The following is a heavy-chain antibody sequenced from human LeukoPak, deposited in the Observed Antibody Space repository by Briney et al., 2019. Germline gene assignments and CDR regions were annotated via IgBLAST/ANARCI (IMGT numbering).Heavy chain of an antibody. CDR2: IYTSGST. CDR3: ARDANPGTTDH. Sequence: SETLSLTCTVSGGSISSYYWSWIRQPAGQGLEWIGRIYTSGSTNYNHSLKSRVTMSVDTSKNQFSLKLSSVTAADTAVYSCARDANPGTTDHWGQGTLVTVSS. V-gene: IGHV4-4*07. J-gene: IGHJ4*02. D-gene: IGHD1-1*01. CDR1: GGSISSYY.